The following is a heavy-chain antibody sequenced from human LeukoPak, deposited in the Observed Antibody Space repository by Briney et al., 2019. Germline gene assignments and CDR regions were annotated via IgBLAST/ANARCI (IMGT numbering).Heavy chain of an antibody. CDR3: ARGAGWLPLV. Sequence: SETLSLTCTVSGGSISSSSYYWGWIRQPPGKGLEWIGNIFYSGSTYYNPSLKSRVTISVDTSKSQFSLKLSSVTAADTAVYYCARGAGWLPLVWGQGTLVTVSS. D-gene: IGHD5-24*01. V-gene: IGHV4-39*07. J-gene: IGHJ4*02. CDR2: IFYSGST. CDR1: GGSISSSSYY.